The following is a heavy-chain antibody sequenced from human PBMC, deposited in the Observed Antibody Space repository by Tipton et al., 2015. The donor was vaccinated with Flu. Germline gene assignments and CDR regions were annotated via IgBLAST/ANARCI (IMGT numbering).Heavy chain of an antibody. V-gene: IGHV3-7*01. J-gene: IGHJ4*02. Sequence: SLRLSCAASGFTFSSYWMSWVRQAPGKGLEWVANIKQDGSEKYYVDSVKGRFTISRDNSKNTLYLQMNSPRAEDTAVYYCARVRGAYDSSGYYFDYWGQGTLVTVSS. CDR2: IKQDGSEK. CDR1: GFTFSSYW. CDR3: ARVRGAYDSSGYYFDY. D-gene: IGHD3-22*01.